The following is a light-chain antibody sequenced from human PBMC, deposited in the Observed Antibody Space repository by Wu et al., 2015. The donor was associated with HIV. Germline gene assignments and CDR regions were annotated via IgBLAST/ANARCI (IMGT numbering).Light chain of an antibody. CDR3: QQYGRSLRT. J-gene: IGKJ1*01. CDR2: DVS. Sequence: EIVLTQSPATLSLSPGERATLSCGASQSVVSSSLAWYQQRPGLAPRLLINDVSNRATGIPDRFNGSGSGTDFTLTINRLEPEDFAVYYCQQYGRSLRTFGQGTKVEVK. CDR1: QSVVSSS. V-gene: IGKV3D-20*01.